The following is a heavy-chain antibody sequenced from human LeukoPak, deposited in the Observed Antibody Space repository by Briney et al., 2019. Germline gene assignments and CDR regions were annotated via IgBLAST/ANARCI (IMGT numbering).Heavy chain of an antibody. V-gene: IGHV1-2*06. CDR3: ARDMNTAMVFGVRYYFDY. J-gene: IGHJ4*02. Sequence: GASVKVSCKASGYAFTGYYMHWVRQAPGQGLEWMGRINPNSGGTNYAQKFQGRVTMTRHTSISTAYMELSRLRSDDTAVYYCARDMNTAMVFGVRYYFDYWGQGTLVTVSS. CDR1: GYAFTGYY. D-gene: IGHD5-18*01. CDR2: INPNSGGT.